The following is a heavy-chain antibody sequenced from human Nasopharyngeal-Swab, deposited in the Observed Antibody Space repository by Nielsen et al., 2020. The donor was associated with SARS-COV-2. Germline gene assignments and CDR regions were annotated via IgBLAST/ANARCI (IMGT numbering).Heavy chain of an antibody. V-gene: IGHV1-69*01. CDR2: IIPIFGTA. CDR3: ARGGITMVRGVIINYYYYYMDV. Sequence: WVRHAPGQGLGWMGGIIPIFGTANYARKFQGRVTITADESTSTAYMELSSLRSEDTAVYYCARGGITMVRGVIINYYYYYMDVWGKGTTVTVSS. J-gene: IGHJ6*03. D-gene: IGHD3-10*01.